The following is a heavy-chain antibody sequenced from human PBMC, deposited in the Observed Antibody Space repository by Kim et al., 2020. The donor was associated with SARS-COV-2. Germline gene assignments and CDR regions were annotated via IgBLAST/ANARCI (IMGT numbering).Heavy chain of an antibody. V-gene: IGHV4-39*01. CDR3: ARRGRYYYDSHYY. J-gene: IGHJ4*02. Sequence: YNPSLKSRVTISVDTSKNQFSLKLSSVTAADTAVYYCARRGRYYYDSHYYWGQGTLVTVSS. D-gene: IGHD3-22*01.